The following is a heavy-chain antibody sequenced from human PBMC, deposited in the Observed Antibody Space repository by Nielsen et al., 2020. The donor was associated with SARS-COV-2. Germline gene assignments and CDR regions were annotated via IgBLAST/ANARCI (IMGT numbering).Heavy chain of an antibody. V-gene: IGHV1-46*01. D-gene: IGHD3-22*01. CDR3: ARGSSGYYSY. CDR1: GYTFTSYG. Sequence: ASVKVSCKASGYTFTSYGISWVRQAPGQGLEWMGIINPSGGSTSYEQKFQGRVTMTRDTSTSTVYMELSSLGSEDTAVYYCARGSSGYYSYWGQGTLVTVSS. J-gene: IGHJ4*02. CDR2: INPSGGST.